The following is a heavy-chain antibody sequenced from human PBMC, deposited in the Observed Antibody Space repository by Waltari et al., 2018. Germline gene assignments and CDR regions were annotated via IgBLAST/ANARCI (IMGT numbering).Heavy chain of an antibody. V-gene: IGHV4-39*01. D-gene: IGHD2-15*01. CDR2: IYYSGST. Sequence: QMQLQESGPGLVKPSEPLSLTCTVSGGSISSSTYYWGWIRQPPGQGLEWIGNIYYSGSTYYKPSLKSLLTISVDTSKNRFSLSLRSVTAADTAVYYCARLPISLGVGSVFDIWGQGTMVTVSS. CDR1: GGSISSSTYY. J-gene: IGHJ3*02. CDR3: ARLPISLGVGSVFDI.